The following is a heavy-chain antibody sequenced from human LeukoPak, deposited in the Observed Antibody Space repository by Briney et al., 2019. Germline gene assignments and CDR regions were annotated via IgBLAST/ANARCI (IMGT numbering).Heavy chain of an antibody. CDR3: AMVRGYYYHGLDV. D-gene: IGHD3-10*01. CDR2: INSDGSST. Sequence: GGSLRLSCAASGFPFSSYWMHWVRQAPGKGLVWFSRINSDGSSTSYADSVKGRFTIPRDNATNTLYLQMNSLRAEDTAVYYCAMVRGYYYHGLDVWGQGTTVTVSS. V-gene: IGHV3-74*01. CDR1: GFPFSSYW. J-gene: IGHJ6*02.